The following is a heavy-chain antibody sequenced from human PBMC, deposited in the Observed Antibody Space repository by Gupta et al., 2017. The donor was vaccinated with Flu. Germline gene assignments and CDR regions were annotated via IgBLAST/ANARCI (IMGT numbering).Heavy chain of an antibody. Sequence: QVQLQESGPGLVKPSETLSLICTVSGDSISGYYWSWIRRPPGKGLEWIGCIYYSGTINYNPSRKGRGNISVETSKSQLSRMLGSVTDAETELYYCASWGPVAGGSPYYYAMDIWGQGTTVTVS. J-gene: IGHJ6*02. CDR2: IYYSGTI. CDR1: GDSISGYY. V-gene: IGHV4-59*01. D-gene: IGHD6-19*01. CDR3: ASWGPVAGGSPYYYAMDI.